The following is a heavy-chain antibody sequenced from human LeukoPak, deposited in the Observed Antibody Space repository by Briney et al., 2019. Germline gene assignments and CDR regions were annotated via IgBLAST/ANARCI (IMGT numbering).Heavy chain of an antibody. J-gene: IGHJ4*01. V-gene: IGHV4-59*01. CDR3: VRGAWDDILTPFDY. CDR2: IYYSGST. Sequence: SETLSLTCTVSGGPINSYYWSWIRQPPGKGLEWIGYIYYSGSTNYNPSLKSRVTISVDTSKNQFSLKLSSVTAADTAVYYCVRGAWDDILTPFDYWGQGTLVTVSS. CDR1: GGPINSYY. D-gene: IGHD3-9*01.